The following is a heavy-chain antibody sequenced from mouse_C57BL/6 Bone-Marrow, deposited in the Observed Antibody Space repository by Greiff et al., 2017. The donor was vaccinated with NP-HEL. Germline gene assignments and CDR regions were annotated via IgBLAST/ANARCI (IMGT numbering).Heavy chain of an antibody. J-gene: IGHJ1*03. CDR2: ISNDGSN. Sequence: EVQLVESGPGLVKPSQSLSLTCSVTGYSITSGYYWNWIRHFPGNKLEWMGHISNDGSNNYNPSLKNRNSITRDTSKNQFFLKLNSVTTEDTATYYCAREGDYGPTGVWGTGTTVTVSS. CDR3: AREGDYGPTGV. V-gene: IGHV3-6*01. CDR1: GYSITSGYY. D-gene: IGHD2-4*01.